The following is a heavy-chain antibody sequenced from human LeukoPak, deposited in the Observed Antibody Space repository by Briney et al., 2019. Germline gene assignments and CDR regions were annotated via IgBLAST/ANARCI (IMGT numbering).Heavy chain of an antibody. CDR3: AKDPSIVVVPAAMGYDI. J-gene: IGHJ3*02. CDR2: ISGSGGST. Sequence: HPGGSLRLSCAASGFTFSSYAMSWVRQAPGKGLEWVSAISGSGGSTYYADSVKGRFTISRDNSKNTLYLQMNSLRAEDTAVYYCAKDPSIVVVPAAMGYDIWGQGTMVTVSS. D-gene: IGHD2-2*01. CDR1: GFTFSSYA. V-gene: IGHV3-23*01.